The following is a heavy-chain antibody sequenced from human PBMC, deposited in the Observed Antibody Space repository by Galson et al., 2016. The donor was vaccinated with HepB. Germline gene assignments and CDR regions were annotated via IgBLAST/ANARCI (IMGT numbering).Heavy chain of an antibody. CDR2: IYPGDSDT. CDR3: ARITFAWGFDY. CDR1: GYIFTDYF. J-gene: IGHJ4*02. D-gene: IGHD7-27*01. V-gene: IGHV5-51*01. Sequence: QSGAEVKKPGESLKISCKVSGYIFTDYFIAWVRQMPGKGLEWMGIIYPGDSDTTYSPSFQGQVTISADKSTSTAYLQWSSLKASDTAMYYCARITFAWGFDYWGQGTLVTVSS.